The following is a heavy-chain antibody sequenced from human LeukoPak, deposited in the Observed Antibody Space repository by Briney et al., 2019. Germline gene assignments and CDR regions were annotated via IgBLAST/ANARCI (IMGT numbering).Heavy chain of an antibody. V-gene: IGHV3-7*01. CDR2: IKGDGSKM. J-gene: IGHJ4*02. CDR1: GSPLMEIG. Sequence: GGSRRPPFAPPGSPLMEIGRGGVPKTPGGGPEWVADIKGDGSKMYYVDSVKGRFTISRDNDKNALYLQMNNLRVEDAGVYYCARDGTCLDFWGQGVLVTVSS. CDR3: ARDGTCLDF.